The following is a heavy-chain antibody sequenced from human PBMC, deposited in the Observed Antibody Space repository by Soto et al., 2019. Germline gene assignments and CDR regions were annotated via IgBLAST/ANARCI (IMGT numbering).Heavy chain of an antibody. CDR3: AHARNVLVAFDI. D-gene: IGHD6-6*01. J-gene: IGHJ3*02. CDR1: GFSLNTGGVG. CDR2: IYWDDDT. Sequence: QITLKESGPTLVKPTQTLTLTCTFSGFSLNTGGVGVGWIRQSPGKALEWLGLIYWDDDTRYSPSLNTRLTITNDTSKNHVVLTMTNIEPVDTATYYCAHARNVLVAFDIWGQGTFVSFSS. V-gene: IGHV2-5*02.